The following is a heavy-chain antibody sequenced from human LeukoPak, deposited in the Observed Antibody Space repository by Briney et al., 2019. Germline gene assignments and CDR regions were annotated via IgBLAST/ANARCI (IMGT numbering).Heavy chain of an antibody. J-gene: IGHJ4*02. D-gene: IGHD3-22*01. Sequence: ASVKVSCKASGYTFTSYGISWVRQAPGQGLEWMGWISAYNGNTNYAQKFQGRVTITADESTSTAYMELSSLRSEDTAVYYCASPEKYYYDSSGPSDYWGQGTLVTVSS. CDR3: ASPEKYYYDSSGPSDY. CDR2: ISAYNGNT. V-gene: IGHV1-18*01. CDR1: GYTFTSYG.